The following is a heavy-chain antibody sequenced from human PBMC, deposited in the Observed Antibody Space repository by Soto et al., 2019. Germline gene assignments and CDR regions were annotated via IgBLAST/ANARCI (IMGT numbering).Heavy chain of an antibody. CDR3: ARRNKYYDILTGYYLGSFDP. CDR2: INPNSGGT. CDR1: GYTFTGYY. Sequence: QVQLVKSGAEVKKPGASVKVSCKASGYTFTGYYMHWVRQAPGQGLEWMGWINPNSGGTNYAQKFQGRVTMTRDTSISTAYMELSRLRSVDTAVYYCARRNKYYDILTGYYLGSFDPWGQGTLVTVSS. D-gene: IGHD3-9*01. V-gene: IGHV1-2*02. J-gene: IGHJ5*02.